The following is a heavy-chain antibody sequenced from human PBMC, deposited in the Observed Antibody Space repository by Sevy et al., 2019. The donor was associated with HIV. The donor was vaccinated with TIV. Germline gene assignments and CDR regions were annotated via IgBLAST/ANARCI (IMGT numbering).Heavy chain of an antibody. J-gene: IGHJ4*02. CDR2: IKSKTDGGTT. CDR1: GFTFSNAW. Sequence: GGSLRLSCAASGFTFSNAWMSWVRQAPGKGLEWVGRIKSKTDGGTTDYAAPVKGRFTITRDDSKNTLYLQMNSLKTEETAVYYCTAPYPLAAAGMDYWGQGTLVTVSS. D-gene: IGHD6-13*01. CDR3: TAPYPLAAAGMDY. V-gene: IGHV3-15*01.